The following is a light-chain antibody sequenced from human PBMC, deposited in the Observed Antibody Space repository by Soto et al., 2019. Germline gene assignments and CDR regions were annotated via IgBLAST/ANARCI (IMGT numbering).Light chain of an antibody. CDR2: WAS. J-gene: IGKJ1*01. Sequence: DIVMTQSPDSLAVSLGERATINCKSSQSILYSSNNKSYLAWYQQRPGQSPKLLIYWASTRESGVPDRFSGSGSGADFTLTNSSLQAEDVAVYYCQQYYSIPRTFGQGTKVDIK. CDR1: QSILYSSNNKSY. V-gene: IGKV4-1*01. CDR3: QQYYSIPRT.